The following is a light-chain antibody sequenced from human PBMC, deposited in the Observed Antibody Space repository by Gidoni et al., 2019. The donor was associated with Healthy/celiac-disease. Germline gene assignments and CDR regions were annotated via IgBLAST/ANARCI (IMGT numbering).Light chain of an antibody. CDR2: DAS. V-gene: IGKV3-11*01. Sequence: EIVLTQSPATLSLSPGERATLSCRASQSVSSYSAWYQQKPGQAPRLLIYDASNRATGIPARFSGSGSGTDFTLTISSLEPEDFAVYYCQQRSNWPLTFXQXTRLEIK. CDR1: QSVSSY. CDR3: QQRSNWPLT. J-gene: IGKJ5*01.